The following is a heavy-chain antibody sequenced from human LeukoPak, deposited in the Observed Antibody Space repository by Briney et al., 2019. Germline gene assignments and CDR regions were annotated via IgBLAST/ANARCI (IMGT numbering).Heavy chain of an antibody. Sequence: SVKVSCKASGGTFSSYAISWVRQAPGQGLEWMGGIIPIFGTANYAQKFQGRVTITADESPSTAYMELSSLRSEDTAAYYCARDPCGGGDCYSVPEYFQHWGQGTLVTVSS. CDR1: GGTFSSYA. CDR2: IIPIFGTA. V-gene: IGHV1-69*13. D-gene: IGHD2-21*01. CDR3: ARDPCGGGDCYSVPEYFQH. J-gene: IGHJ1*01.